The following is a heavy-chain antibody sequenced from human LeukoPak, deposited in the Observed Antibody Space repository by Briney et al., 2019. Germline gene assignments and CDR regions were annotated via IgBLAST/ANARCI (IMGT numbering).Heavy chain of an antibody. J-gene: IGHJ4*02. D-gene: IGHD4-11*01. CDR1: GFSVSNNY. Sequence: GGSLRLSCAASGFSVSNNYMSWVRQAPGKGLEWVSVIFISGSTGYADSVKGRFTISRDNSKNIVYLQMNSLRPEDTAVYYCARGQSRWGQGTLVSVSS. V-gene: IGHV3-53*01. CDR2: IFISGST. CDR3: ARGQSR.